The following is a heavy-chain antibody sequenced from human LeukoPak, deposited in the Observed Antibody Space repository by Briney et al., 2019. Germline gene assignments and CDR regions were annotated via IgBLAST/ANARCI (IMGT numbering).Heavy chain of an antibody. CDR3: ARELKIQLWFFDY. Sequence: SETLSLTCTVSSDSICSSSYHWAWIRQPPAEGLEWIGSIYYSGSTYYNPSLKSRVTISVDTSKNQFSLKLSSVTAADTAVYYCARELKIQLWFFDYWGQGTLVTVCS. J-gene: IGHJ4*02. D-gene: IGHD5-18*01. CDR1: SDSICSSSYH. V-gene: IGHV4-39*07. CDR2: IYYSGST.